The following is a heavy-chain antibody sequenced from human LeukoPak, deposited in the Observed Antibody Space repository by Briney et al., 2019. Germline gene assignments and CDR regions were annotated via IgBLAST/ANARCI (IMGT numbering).Heavy chain of an antibody. CDR2: IYYSGST. CDR3: ARDLLNWFDP. D-gene: IGHD3-10*01. V-gene: IGHV4-39*07. J-gene: IGHJ5*02. Sequence: AETLSLTCTVSGGSISSSGYYWGWIRQPPGKGLEWIGSIYYSGSTYYNPSLKSRVTISVDTSKNQFSLKLSSVTAADTAVYYCARDLLNWFDPWGQGTLVTVSS. CDR1: GGSISSSGYY.